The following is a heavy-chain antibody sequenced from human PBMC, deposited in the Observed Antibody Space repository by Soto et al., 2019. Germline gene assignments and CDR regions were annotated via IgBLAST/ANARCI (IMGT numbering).Heavy chain of an antibody. CDR1: GGTFSSYA. D-gene: IGHD2-2*02. J-gene: IGHJ6*02. CDR2: IIPIFGTA. V-gene: IGHV1-69*13. CDR3: ARAVNGYCSSTSCYTQLYYGLDV. Sequence: ASVKVSCKASGGTFSSYAISWVRQAPGQGLEWMGGIIPIFGTANYAQKFQGRVTITADESTSTAYMELSSLRSEDTAVYYCARAVNGYCSSTSCYTQLYYGLDVWGQGTTVTVSS.